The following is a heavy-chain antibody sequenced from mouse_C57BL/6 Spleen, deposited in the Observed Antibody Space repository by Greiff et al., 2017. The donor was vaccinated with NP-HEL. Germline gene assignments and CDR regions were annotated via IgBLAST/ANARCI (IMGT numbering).Heavy chain of an antibody. Sequence: VQLQQSGPELVKPGASVKISCKPSGYTFTDYYMIWVPQSYGKRLEWIGDLNLNNAGISYNQKFKGKATLSVDKSSSTAYMVLRSLTSEASAVYYGARSDGWFAYWGQGTLVTVSA. CDR2: LNLNNAGI. CDR3: ARSDGWFAY. CDR1: GYTFTDYY. V-gene: IGHV1-26*01. J-gene: IGHJ3*01.